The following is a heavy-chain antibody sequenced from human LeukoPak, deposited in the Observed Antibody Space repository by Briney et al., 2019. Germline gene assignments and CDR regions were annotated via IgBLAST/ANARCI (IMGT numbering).Heavy chain of an antibody. CDR1: GFTFSSYV. CDR2: ISESGDKT. Sequence: AGGSLRLSCAASGFTFSSYVMSWVRRAPGKGLEWVSVISESGDKTDYADSVKGRFTISRDNSKTTLYLQMNSLRGEDTATYYCAKDETVGATSPFDYWGQGTPVTVSS. J-gene: IGHJ4*02. D-gene: IGHD1-26*01. CDR3: AKDETVGATSPFDY. V-gene: IGHV3-23*01.